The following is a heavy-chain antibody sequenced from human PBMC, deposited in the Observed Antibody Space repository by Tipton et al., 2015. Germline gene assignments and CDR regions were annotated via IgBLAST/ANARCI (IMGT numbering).Heavy chain of an antibody. J-gene: IGHJ6*02. CDR2: ISTDGKST. D-gene: IGHD3-3*01. V-gene: IGHV3-23*01. CDR1: GFSIGNYA. CDR3: ARHPYFDSWNGPMFSRSAYWYGMDV. Sequence: SLRLSCAASGFSIGNYAMSWVRQTPGKGLEWVSAISTDGKSTYYADSVKGRFTISRDNAKNSLYLQMNSLRAEDTALYYCARHPYFDSWNGPMFSRSAYWYGMDVWGQGTTVTVSS.